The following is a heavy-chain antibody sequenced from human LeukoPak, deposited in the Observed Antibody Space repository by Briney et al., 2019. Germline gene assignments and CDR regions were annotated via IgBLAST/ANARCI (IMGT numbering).Heavy chain of an antibody. Sequence: MSSETLSLTCTVSGGSISSYYWSWIRQPAGKGLEWIGRIYTSGSTNYNPSLKSRVTISVDTSKNQFSLKLSSVTAADTAVYYCARDRGSSSWFDYWGQGTLVTVSS. D-gene: IGHD6-13*01. J-gene: IGHJ4*02. CDR3: ARDRGSSSWFDY. CDR1: GGSISSYY. CDR2: IYTSGST. V-gene: IGHV4-4*07.